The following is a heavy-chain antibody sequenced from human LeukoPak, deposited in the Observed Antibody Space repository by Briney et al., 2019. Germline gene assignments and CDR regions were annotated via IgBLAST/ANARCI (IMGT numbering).Heavy chain of an antibody. CDR2: ISYDGSNK. J-gene: IGHJ4*02. D-gene: IGHD2-15*01. V-gene: IGHV3-30*04. Sequence: GGSLRLSCAASGFTFSSYAMHWVRQAPGKGLEWVAVISYDGSNKYYADSVKGRFTISRDNSKNTLYLQMNSLRAEDTAVYYCARPAAAPHWGQGTLVTVSS. CDR3: ARPAAAPH. CDR1: GFTFSSYA.